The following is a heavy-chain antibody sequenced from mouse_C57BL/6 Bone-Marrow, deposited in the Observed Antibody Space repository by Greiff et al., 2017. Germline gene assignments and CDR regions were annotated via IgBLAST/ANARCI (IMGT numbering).Heavy chain of an antibody. V-gene: IGHV1-53*01. J-gene: IGHJ1*03. CDR2: INPSNGGT. CDR3: ARVNTTVVDWYFDV. CDR1: GYTFTSYW. D-gene: IGHD1-1*01. Sequence: VQLQQPGTELVKPGASVKLSCKASGYTFTSYWMHWVKQRPGQGLEWIGNINPSNGGTNYNEKFKSKATLTVDKSSSTAYMQLSSLTSEDSAVYYCARVNTTVVDWYFDVWGTGTTVTVSS.